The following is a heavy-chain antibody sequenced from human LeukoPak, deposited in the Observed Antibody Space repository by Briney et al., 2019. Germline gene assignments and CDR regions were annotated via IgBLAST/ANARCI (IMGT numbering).Heavy chain of an antibody. J-gene: IGHJ6*03. CDR2: ISSSSDTI. Sequence: GGSLRLSCAASGFTFSNYWMNWVRQAPGKGLEWVSYISSSSDTIYYADSVKGRFTISRDSAQNSLYLQMNSLGAEDTAVYYCARAGSGYYYYYMDVWGKGTTVTVSS. D-gene: IGHD3-10*01. CDR3: ARAGSGYYYYYMDV. V-gene: IGHV3-48*01. CDR1: GFTFSNYW.